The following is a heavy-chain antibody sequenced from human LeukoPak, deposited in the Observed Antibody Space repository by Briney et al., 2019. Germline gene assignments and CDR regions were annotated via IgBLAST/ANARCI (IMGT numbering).Heavy chain of an antibody. J-gene: IGHJ6*03. D-gene: IGHD3-22*01. CDR2: ISYDGSNK. Sequence: PGGSLRLSCAASGFTFSSYGMHWVRQAPGKGLEWVAVISYDGSNKYYADSVKGRFTISRDNSKNTLYLQMNSLRAEDTAVYFCAKSFLGFYYDSSSYLSPYYYYMDVWGKGTTVTISS. CDR1: GFTFSSYG. V-gene: IGHV3-30*18. CDR3: AKSFLGFYYDSSSYLSPYYYYMDV.